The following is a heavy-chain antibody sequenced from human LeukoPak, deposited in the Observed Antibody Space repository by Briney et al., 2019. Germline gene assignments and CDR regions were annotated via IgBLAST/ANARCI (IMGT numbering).Heavy chain of an antibody. CDR2: IIPILGIA. Sequence: ASVKVSCKASVGTFSSYAISWVRQAPGQGLEWMGRIIPILGIANYAQKFQGRVTITADKSTSTAYMELSSLRSEDTAVYYCARSGATHPADYWGQGTLVTVSS. V-gene: IGHV1-69*04. CDR3: ARSGATHPADY. D-gene: IGHD1-26*01. CDR1: VGTFSSYA. J-gene: IGHJ4*02.